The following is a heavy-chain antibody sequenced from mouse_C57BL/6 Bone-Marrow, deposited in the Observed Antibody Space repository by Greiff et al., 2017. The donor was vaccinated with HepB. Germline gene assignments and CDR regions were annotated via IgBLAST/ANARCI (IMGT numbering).Heavy chain of an antibody. CDR1: GYTFTSYG. CDR2: IYPRGGNT. Sequence: QVQLKESGAELARPGASVKLSCKASGYTFTSYGISWVKQRTGQGLEWIGEIYPRGGNTYYNEKFTSKGKLTADKSSSTSYMELRRLPAEDSAVYFCAGLGIRAWFAYWGQGTLVTVSA. D-gene: IGHD2-4*01. CDR3: AGLGIRAWFAY. V-gene: IGHV1-81*01. J-gene: IGHJ3*01.